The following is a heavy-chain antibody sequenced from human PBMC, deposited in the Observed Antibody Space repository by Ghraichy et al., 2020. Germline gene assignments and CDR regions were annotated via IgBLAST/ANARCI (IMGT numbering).Heavy chain of an antibody. CDR2: IKQDGSEI. J-gene: IGHJ4*01. D-gene: IGHD4-17*01. CDR3: ARASNSLPTVSSPNHFDY. V-gene: IGHV3-7*01. CDR1: GFTFSTYW. Sequence: GGSLRLSCAASGFTFSTYWMTWVRQAPGKGLEWVANIKQDGSEIYYVDSVKGRFTISRDDATNSLFLQMNSLRAEDTAVYYCARASNSLPTVSSPNHFDYWGQGTLFTVSS.